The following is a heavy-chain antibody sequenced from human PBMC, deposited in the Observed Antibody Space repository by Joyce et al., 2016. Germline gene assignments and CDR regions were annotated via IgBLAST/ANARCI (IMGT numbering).Heavy chain of an antibody. CDR2: INTNSGGT. D-gene: IGHD5-18*01. J-gene: IGHJ3*01. CDR1: GYSFISDY. CDR3: ARGERGYSYGRDAFDV. Sequence: QVRLVQSGPEVTKPGASVRVACRASGYSFISDYIHWLRQAPGQGPEWMGWINTNSGGTNFAQEFQGRVTLTRDMSINTAYMELRGLRSADRAVYYCARGERGYSYGRDAFDVWGQGTVVTVSS. V-gene: IGHV1-2*02.